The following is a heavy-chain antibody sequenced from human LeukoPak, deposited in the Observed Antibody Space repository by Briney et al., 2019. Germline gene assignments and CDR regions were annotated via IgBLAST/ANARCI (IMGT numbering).Heavy chain of an antibody. Sequence: GGSLRLSCAASGFTFSSYTMNWVRQAPGKGLEWVSSISSSSTYINYADSVKGRFTISRDNAKNSLYLQMNSLRVEDTAVYYCARDLNWETYWGQGTLVSVSS. CDR2: ISSSSTYI. J-gene: IGHJ4*02. V-gene: IGHV3-21*01. CDR3: ARDLNWETY. D-gene: IGHD7-27*01. CDR1: GFTFSSYT.